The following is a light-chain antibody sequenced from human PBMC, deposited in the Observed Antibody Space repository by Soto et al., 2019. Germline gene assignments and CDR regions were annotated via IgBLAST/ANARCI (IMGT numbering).Light chain of an antibody. CDR1: QSVNTNY. Sequence: EIVLTQSPGTLSLSPGERATLSCRASQSVNTNYLAWYQQKSGQAPRLLIYGASRSATGIPDRFSGSGSGTDFTLTISSLEPEDFAAYFCQQYGSSPITFGQGTRLEIK. V-gene: IGKV3-20*01. J-gene: IGKJ5*01. CDR2: GAS. CDR3: QQYGSSPIT.